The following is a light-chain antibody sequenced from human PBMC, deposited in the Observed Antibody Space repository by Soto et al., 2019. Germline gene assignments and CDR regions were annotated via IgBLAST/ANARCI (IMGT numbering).Light chain of an antibody. V-gene: IGLV2-14*01. J-gene: IGLJ2*01. CDR3: SSYTSSSTKV. CDR1: SSDVGGYDY. Sequence: QSVLTQPASVSGSPGQSITISCTGTSSDVGGYDYVSWYQQHPGKAPKLMIYGVSNRPSGVSDRFSGSKSGNTASLTISGRQADDEADYYCSSYTSSSTKVFGGGTKLTVL. CDR2: GVS.